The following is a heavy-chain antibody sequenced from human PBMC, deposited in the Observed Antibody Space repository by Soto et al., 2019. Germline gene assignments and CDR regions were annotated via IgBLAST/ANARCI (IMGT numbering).Heavy chain of an antibody. V-gene: IGHV1-18*01. CDR1: GYTFMSYG. CDR2: ISADIGNT. CDR3: AAGLIVVGGLIASN. D-gene: IGHD3-16*02. J-gene: IGHJ4*02. Sequence: QVQVVQSGSEVKKPGASVKVSCKVSGYTFMSYGITWVRQAPGQGLEWMGWISADIGNTKYAQKVQGRVTMTADTSTSTAHMELRSLRSDDTAVYYCAAGLIVVGGLIASNWGQGTLVTVSS.